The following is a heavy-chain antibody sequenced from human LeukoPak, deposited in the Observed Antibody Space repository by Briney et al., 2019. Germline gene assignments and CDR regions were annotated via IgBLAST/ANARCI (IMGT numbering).Heavy chain of an antibody. V-gene: IGHV3-9*01. CDR1: GFTFDDYA. D-gene: IGHD3-10*01. J-gene: IGHJ5*02. CDR3: AKDSKVRGVIKYNWFDP. Sequence: PDRSLRLSCAASGFTFDDYAMHWVRQAPGKGLEWVSGISWNSGSIGYADSVKGRFTISRDNAKNSLYLQMNSLRAEDTALYYCAKDSKVRGVIKYNWFDPWGQGTLVTVSS. CDR2: ISWNSGSI.